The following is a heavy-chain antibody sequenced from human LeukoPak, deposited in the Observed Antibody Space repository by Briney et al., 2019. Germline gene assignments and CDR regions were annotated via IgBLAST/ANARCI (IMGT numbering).Heavy chain of an antibody. Sequence: PSETLSLTCTVSGGSISSRSFYWGCIRQPPGKGLEWIGSISYSGSSYYNTSLKSRVTISVDTSKNQFSLKLSSVTAADTAVYYCARSRDSSGYSADAFDTWGQGTLVTVS. CDR2: ISYSGSS. D-gene: IGHD3-22*01. CDR3: ARSRDSSGYSADAFDT. CDR1: GGSISSRSFY. J-gene: IGHJ3*02. V-gene: IGHV4-39*01.